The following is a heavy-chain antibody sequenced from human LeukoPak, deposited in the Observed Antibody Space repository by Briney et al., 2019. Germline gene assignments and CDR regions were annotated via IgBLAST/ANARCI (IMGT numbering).Heavy chain of an antibody. Sequence: GGSLTLSCAASGFTFSSYWMSWVRHPPGEGREWVATIRQDGSQKYYVDAVKGRFTISRDNAKNSLYRQMNGLRAEDTAVYYCARESGSVTSEVDSDYWGQGTLVTVSS. D-gene: IGHD4-17*01. CDR1: GFTFSSYW. J-gene: IGHJ4*02. V-gene: IGHV3-7*01. CDR3: ARESGSVTSEVDSDY. CDR2: IRQDGSQK.